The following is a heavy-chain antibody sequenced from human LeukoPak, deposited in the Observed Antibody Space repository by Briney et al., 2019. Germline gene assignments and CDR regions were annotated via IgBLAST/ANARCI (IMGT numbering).Heavy chain of an antibody. J-gene: IGHJ3*02. D-gene: IGHD3-22*01. CDR1: GFTLDDYA. Sequence: QPGGSLRLSCAASGFTLDDYAMHWVRQAPGKGLEWVSLISWDGGSTYYADSVKGRFTISRDNSKNSLYLQMNSLRAEDTALYYCAKDLDSSGYLVGAFDIWGQGTMVTVSS. CDR2: ISWDGGST. CDR3: AKDLDSSGYLVGAFDI. V-gene: IGHV3-43D*03.